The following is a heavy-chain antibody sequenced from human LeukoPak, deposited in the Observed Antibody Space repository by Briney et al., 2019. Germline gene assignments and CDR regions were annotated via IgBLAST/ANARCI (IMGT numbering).Heavy chain of an antibody. CDR2: INHSGST. CDR1: GGSFSGYY. Sequence: PSETLSLTCAVYGGSFSGYYWSWIRQPPGKGLEWIGEINHSGSTNYNPSLRSRVTISVDTSKNQFSLKLNPVTAADTAVYYCAAIQEGGGDALDIWGQGTMGTVSS. CDR3: AAIQEGGGDALDI. V-gene: IGHV4-34*01. D-gene: IGHD5-18*01. J-gene: IGHJ3*02.